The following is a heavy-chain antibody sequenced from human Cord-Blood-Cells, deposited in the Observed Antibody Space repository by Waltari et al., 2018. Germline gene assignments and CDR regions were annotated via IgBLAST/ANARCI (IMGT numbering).Heavy chain of an antibody. Sequence: EVQLLESGGGLVQPGGSLRLSCAASGFTFSSYAMSWVRQAPGKGLEWVSAISGSGGSTYYADSVKGQFTISRDNSKNTLYLQMNSLRAEDTAVYYCAKDLSANWGSPGFGYWGQGTLVTVSS. CDR2: ISGSGGST. J-gene: IGHJ4*02. D-gene: IGHD7-27*01. CDR1: GFTFSSYA. V-gene: IGHV3-23*01. CDR3: AKDLSANWGSPGFGY.